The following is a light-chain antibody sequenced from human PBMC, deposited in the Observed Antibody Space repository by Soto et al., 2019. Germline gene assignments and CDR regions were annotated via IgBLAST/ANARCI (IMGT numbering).Light chain of an antibody. Sequence: EIVLTQSPGTLSLSPGERATLSCRTSQSVSSFYVAWYQQQPGQAPRLLIYGASNRATGIPDRFSGSGSGADFTLTISRLEPEDFAVYYCQHYGSSPYTFXQAPKVDIK. CDR1: QSVSSFY. J-gene: IGKJ2*01. CDR3: QHYGSSPYT. V-gene: IGKV3-20*01. CDR2: GAS.